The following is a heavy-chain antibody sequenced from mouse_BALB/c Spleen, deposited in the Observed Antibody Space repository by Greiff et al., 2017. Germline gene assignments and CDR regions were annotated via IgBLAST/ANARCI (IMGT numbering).Heavy chain of an antibody. Sequence: VQLQQSGPGLVQPSQSLSITCTVSGFSLTSYGVHWVRQSPGQGLEWLGVIWSGGSTDYNAAFISRLSISKDNSKSQVFFKMNSLQADDTAIYYCARNLDYNGSAFADWGQGTLVTVSA. CDR2: IWSGGST. CDR1: GFSLTSYG. J-gene: IGHJ3*01. V-gene: IGHV2-4-1*01. CDR3: ARNLDYNGSAFAD. D-gene: IGHD1-1*01.